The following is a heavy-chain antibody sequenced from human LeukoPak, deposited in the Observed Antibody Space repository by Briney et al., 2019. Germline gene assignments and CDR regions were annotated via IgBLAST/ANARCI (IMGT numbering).Heavy chain of an antibody. CDR3: ARDGFRSDSSGYYFYNWFDP. CDR1: GFTFSSYA. CDR2: ISYDGSNK. D-gene: IGHD3-22*01. Sequence: GGSLRLSCAASGFTFSSYAMHWVRQAPGKGLEWVAVISYDGSNKYYADSVKGRFTISRDNSKNTLYLQMSSLRAEDTAVYYCARDGFRSDSSGYYFYNWFDPWGQGTLVTVPS. J-gene: IGHJ5*02. V-gene: IGHV3-30*04.